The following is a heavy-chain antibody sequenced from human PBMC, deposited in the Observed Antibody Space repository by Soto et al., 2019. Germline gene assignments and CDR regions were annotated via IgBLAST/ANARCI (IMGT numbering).Heavy chain of an antibody. CDR3: XXXQPGYXXXYGLGY. D-gene: IGHD5-18*01. V-gene: IGHV3-21*01. CDR2: ISSSSSYI. J-gene: IGHJ4*02. CDR1: GFTFSSXX. Sequence: EVQLVESGGGLVKPGGSLRLSCAASGFTFSSXXXNXXXXXXXXXXXXVSSISSSSSYIYYADSVKGRFTISRDNAKXXXXXXXXXXXXXXXXXXXXXXXQPGYXXXYGLGYWGQGTLVTVSS.